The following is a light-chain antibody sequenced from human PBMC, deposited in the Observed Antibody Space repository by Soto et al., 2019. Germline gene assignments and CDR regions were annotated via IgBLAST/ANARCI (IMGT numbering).Light chain of an antibody. CDR3: QQHSNSPWT. CDR1: QSVSNSY. Sequence: EIVLTQSPGTVSLSPGERATLSCRASQSVSNSYLAWYQQKPGQAPRLLMYHVSNRATGIPDRFSGSGSGTDFTLTINKLEPADFAVYYCQQHSNSPWTFGQGTKVDIK. J-gene: IGKJ1*01. V-gene: IGKV3-20*01. CDR2: HVS.